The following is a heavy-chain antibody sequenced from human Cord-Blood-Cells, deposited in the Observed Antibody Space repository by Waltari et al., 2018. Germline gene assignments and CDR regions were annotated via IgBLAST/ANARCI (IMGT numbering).Heavy chain of an antibody. D-gene: IGHD1-7*01. J-gene: IGHJ5*02. CDR2: IYHSGST. V-gene: IGHV4-38-2*01. CDR1: GYSISSGYY. Sequence: QVQLQESGPGLVKPSATLSLTCAVSGYSISSGYYWGWIRQPPGKGLEWIGSIYHSGSTYYNPSLKSRVTISVDTSKNQFSLKLSSVTAADTAVYYCASQYNWNSNWFDPWGQGTLVTVSS. CDR3: ASQYNWNSNWFDP.